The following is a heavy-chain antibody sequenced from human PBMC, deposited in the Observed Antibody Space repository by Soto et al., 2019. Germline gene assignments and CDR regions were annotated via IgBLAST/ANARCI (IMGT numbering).Heavy chain of an antibody. J-gene: IGHJ4*02. V-gene: IGHV3-48*03. CDR3: ARSRGDYVWGSYSPPRWRTFDY. D-gene: IGHD3-16*01. CDR2: ISSSGSTI. Sequence: GGSLRLSCAASGFTFSSYEMNWVRQAPGKGLEWVSYISSSGSTIYYADSVKGRFTISRDNAKNSLYLQMNSLRAEDTAVYYCARSRGDYVWGSYSPPRWRTFDYWGQGTLVTVSS. CDR1: GFTFSSYE.